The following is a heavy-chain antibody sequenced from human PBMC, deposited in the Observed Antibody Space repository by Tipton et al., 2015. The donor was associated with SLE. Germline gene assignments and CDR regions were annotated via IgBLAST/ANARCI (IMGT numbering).Heavy chain of an antibody. CDR1: GFTFSSYA. Sequence: SLRLSCAASGFTFSSYAMHWVRQAPGKGLEYVSAISSNGGSTYYANSVKGRFTISRDNSKNTLYPQMGSLRAEDMAVYYCAREIGGNFLYFDYWGQGTLVTVSS. D-gene: IGHD4-23*01. CDR2: ISSNGGST. V-gene: IGHV3-64*01. CDR3: AREIGGNFLYFDY. J-gene: IGHJ4*02.